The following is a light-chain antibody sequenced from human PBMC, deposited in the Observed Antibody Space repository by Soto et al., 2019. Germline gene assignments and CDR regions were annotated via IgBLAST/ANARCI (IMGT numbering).Light chain of an antibody. CDR2: EVS. CDR1: SSDIGVYNY. CDR3: SSYAGSNNLYV. V-gene: IGLV2-8*01. Sequence: QSVLTHPPSASGSPGQSVTISCTGTSSDIGVYNYVSWYQQYPDKPPKLLIYEVSDRPSGVPDRFSGSKSGNTAALPVSGRQTEDDADYACSSYAGSNNLYVFGTGTKLPVL. J-gene: IGLJ1*01.